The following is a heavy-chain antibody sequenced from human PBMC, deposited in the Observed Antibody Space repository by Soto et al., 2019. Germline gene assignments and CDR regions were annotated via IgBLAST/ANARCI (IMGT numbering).Heavy chain of an antibody. D-gene: IGHD3-10*01. CDR3: AKGAGRGWGSYYNLDY. CDR1: GFTFSSYA. Sequence: EVQLLESGGDLVQPGGSLRLSCAASGFTFSSYAMSWVRQAPGKGLEWVSTISGSGDSTYYADSVKGRFTFSRDNSKNTLYLRMNSRRAEDTAVYYWAKGAGRGWGSYYNLDYWGQRTLVTVSS. J-gene: IGHJ4*02. V-gene: IGHV3-23*01. CDR2: ISGSGDST.